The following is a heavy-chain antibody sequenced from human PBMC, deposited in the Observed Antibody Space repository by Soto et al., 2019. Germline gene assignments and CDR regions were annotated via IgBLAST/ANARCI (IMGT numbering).Heavy chain of an antibody. Sequence: GGSLTLSCAATGFAFEDYAMHWVRQAPGKGLEWVSGISRNSGSIGYADSVKGRFTISRDNAKNMVYLQMNSLRAEDTAVYYCASVRPRAKYYFYYWCLQNMVTISS. CDR2: ISRNSGSI. J-gene: IGHJ4*02. V-gene: IGHV3-9*01. D-gene: IGHD3-10*02. CDR3: ASVRPRAKYYFYY. CDR1: GFAFEDYA.